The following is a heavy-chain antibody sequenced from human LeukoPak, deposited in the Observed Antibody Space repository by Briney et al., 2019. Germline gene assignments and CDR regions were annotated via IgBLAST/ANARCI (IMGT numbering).Heavy chain of an antibody. Sequence: SETLSLTCTVSGGSISSGGYYWSWIRQHPGKGLEWIGYIYYSGSTYYNPSLKSRVTISVDTSKNQFSLKLSSVTAADTAVYYCARATRGDYGGNSLMFDYWGQGTLVTVSS. CDR2: IYYSGST. V-gene: IGHV4-31*03. CDR3: ARATRGDYGGNSLMFDY. D-gene: IGHD4-23*01. CDR1: GGSISSGGYY. J-gene: IGHJ4*02.